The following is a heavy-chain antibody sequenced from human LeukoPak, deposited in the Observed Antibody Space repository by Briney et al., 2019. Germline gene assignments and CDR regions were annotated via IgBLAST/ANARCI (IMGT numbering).Heavy chain of an antibody. Sequence: SGGSLRLSCAASGFTFSSYAMSWVRQAPGKGLEWVSAISGSGAHTYYADSVRGRFTISRDNSKNTLYLHMNSLRAEDTAVYYCAKERAGNTNPYYFDYWGQGTLVTVSS. J-gene: IGHJ4*02. CDR3: AKERAGNTNPYYFDY. V-gene: IGHV3-23*01. CDR1: GFTFSSYA. D-gene: IGHD6-19*01. CDR2: ISGSGAHT.